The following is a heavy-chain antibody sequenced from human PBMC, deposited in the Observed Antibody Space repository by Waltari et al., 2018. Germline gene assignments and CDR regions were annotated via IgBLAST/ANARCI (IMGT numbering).Heavy chain of an antibody. CDR2: MNPNSGNT. Sequence: QVQLVQSGAEVKKPGASVKVSCKASGYTFTSYDINWVRQATGQGLEWMGWMNPNSGNTGYAQKFQGRVTMTRNTSISTAYMELSSLRSEDTAVYYCARGPITIFGVVTEFDIWGQGTTVTVSS. CDR1: GYTFTSYD. V-gene: IGHV1-8*01. CDR3: ARGPITIFGVVTEFDI. J-gene: IGHJ6*02. D-gene: IGHD3-3*01.